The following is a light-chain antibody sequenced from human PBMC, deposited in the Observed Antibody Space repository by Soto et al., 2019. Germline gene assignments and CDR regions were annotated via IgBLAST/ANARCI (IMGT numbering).Light chain of an antibody. J-gene: IGLJ2*01. CDR1: SSDVGGYNY. CDR3: SSYTSSSTLE. CDR2: DVS. Sequence: QSALTQPASVSGSPGQSITISCTGTSSDVGGYNYVSWYQQNPGKAPKLMIYDVSNRPSGVSNRFSGSNSGNTASLTISGLQAEDEADYYCSSYTSSSTLEIGGGTKLTVL. V-gene: IGLV2-14*01.